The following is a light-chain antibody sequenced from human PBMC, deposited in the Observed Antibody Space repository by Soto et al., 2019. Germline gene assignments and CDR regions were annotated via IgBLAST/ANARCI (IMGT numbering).Light chain of an antibody. CDR2: KAS. J-gene: IGKJ1*01. V-gene: IGKV1-5*03. Sequence: DIQMTQSPSSLSASVGDRVTITCRASQTISSWFTWYQQKPGKAPKLLIYKASTLKSGVPSRFSGSGSGTEFTLTISSLQPDDFATYYCQHYNSYSEAFGQGTKV. CDR3: QHYNSYSEA. CDR1: QTISSW.